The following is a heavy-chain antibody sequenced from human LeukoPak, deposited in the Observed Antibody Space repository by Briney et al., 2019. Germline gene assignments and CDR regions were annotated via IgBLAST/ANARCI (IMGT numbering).Heavy chain of an antibody. CDR3: AKDRLLNCRGDCYIFDY. D-gene: IGHD2-21*02. CDR2: INPNSGGT. V-gene: IGHV1-2*02. J-gene: IGHJ4*02. CDR1: GYTFTGYY. Sequence: ASVKVSCKASGYTFTGYYMHWVRQAPGQGLEWMGWINPNSGGTNYAQKFQGRVTMTRDTSISTAYMGLSRLRSDDTAVYYCAKDRLLNCRGDCYIFDYWGQGTVVTVSS.